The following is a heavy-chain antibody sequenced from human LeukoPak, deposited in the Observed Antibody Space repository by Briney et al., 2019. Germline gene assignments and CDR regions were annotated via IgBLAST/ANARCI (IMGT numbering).Heavy chain of an antibody. D-gene: IGHD2-2*01. V-gene: IGHV1-2*06. J-gene: IGHJ4*02. Sequence: ASVKVSCKAGGYNFPTYFVHWVRQAPGQGLEWMGRINPNGGDTNYAQKFQGRVTVASDTSISTAYMELSSLISDDTAVYYCARVGFTTSWSNFDYWGQGTLVTVSS. CDR1: GYNFPTYF. CDR2: INPNGGDT. CDR3: ARVGFTTSWSNFDY.